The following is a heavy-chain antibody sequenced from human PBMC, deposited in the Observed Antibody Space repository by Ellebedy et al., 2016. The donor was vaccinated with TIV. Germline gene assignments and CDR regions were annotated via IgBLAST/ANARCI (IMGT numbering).Heavy chain of an antibody. V-gene: IGHV1-8*01. D-gene: IGHD3-10*01. CDR2: MQPGSGNT. CDR1: GYTFTSYA. CDR3: TVGLFDP. J-gene: IGHJ5*02. Sequence: AASVKVSCKPSGYTFTSYAINWVRQAPGQGLEYLGWMQPGSGNTGYAQKFEGRVTMTRDTSTGTAYMELNSLRSEDTAVYYCTVGLFDPWGQGTLVTVSS.